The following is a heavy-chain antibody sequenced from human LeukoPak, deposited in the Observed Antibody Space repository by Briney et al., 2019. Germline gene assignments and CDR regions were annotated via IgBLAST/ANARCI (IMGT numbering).Heavy chain of an antibody. Sequence: GGSLRLSCAASGFTSSDYYMSWIRQAPGKGLEWVSYISSSGSTIYYADSVKGRFTISRDNAKNSLYLQMNSLRAEDTAVYYCARAVVPAAIFDYYYYYMDVWGKGTTVTVSS. D-gene: IGHD2-2*02. J-gene: IGHJ6*03. V-gene: IGHV3-11*04. CDR2: ISSSGSTI. CDR1: GFTSSDYY. CDR3: ARAVVPAAIFDYYYYYMDV.